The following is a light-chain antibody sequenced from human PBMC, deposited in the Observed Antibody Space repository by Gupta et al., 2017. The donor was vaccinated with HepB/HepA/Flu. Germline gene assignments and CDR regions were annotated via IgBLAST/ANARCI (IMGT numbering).Light chain of an antibody. CDR3: QAYDSSLSGSGV. Sequence: QSLLTPPPSVSAAAAQRVTISRTRTHSNIGAGYDVHWYQQLPGTAPKLLIYANNNRPSGVPDRFSGSKSGTSASLAISGLQAEDEADYYCQAYDSSLSGSGVFGTGTTVTVL. J-gene: IGLJ1*01. CDR2: ANN. CDR1: HSNIGAGYD. V-gene: IGLV1-40*01.